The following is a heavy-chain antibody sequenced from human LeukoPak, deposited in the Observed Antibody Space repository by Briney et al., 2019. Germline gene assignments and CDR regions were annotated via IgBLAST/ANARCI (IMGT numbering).Heavy chain of an antibody. J-gene: IGHJ4*02. D-gene: IGHD5-18*01. CDR3: ARHELRYSHTFDF. Sequence: SETLSLTCTVSGDSISRSPYYWGWIRQPPGKSLEWIGSISYSGSTYYNPSLKSRVTISVDTSKNQFSLKLNSVTAADTALYYCARHELRYSHTFDFWGQGTLVAVSS. CDR1: GDSISRSPYY. CDR2: ISYSGST. V-gene: IGHV4-39*01.